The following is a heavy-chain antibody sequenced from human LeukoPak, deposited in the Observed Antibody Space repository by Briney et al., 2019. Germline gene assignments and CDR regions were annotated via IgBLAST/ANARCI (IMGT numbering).Heavy chain of an antibody. CDR2: IYSSGNT. Sequence: SVTLSLLCTVSGGFFSSYYWNWTRQSPGKAVEWIGTIYSSGNTNYTPSLRSRVTISVDTTKNQFSLMLTSVTAADTAVYYCARGVVITGLDYWGQGTLVTVSS. CDR1: GGFFSSYY. CDR3: ARGVVITGLDY. J-gene: IGHJ4*02. V-gene: IGHV4-59*07. D-gene: IGHD3-3*01.